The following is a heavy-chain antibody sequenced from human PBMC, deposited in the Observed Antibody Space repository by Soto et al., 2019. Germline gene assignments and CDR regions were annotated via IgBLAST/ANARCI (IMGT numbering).Heavy chain of an antibody. J-gene: IGHJ5*02. CDR3: ARRGIMITFGGVVPLLGFDP. CDR2: IYYSGST. CDR1: GGSLSSSSYY. D-gene: IGHD3-16*01. Sequence: PSETLSLTCTVSGGSLSSSSYYWGWIRQPPGKGLERIGSIYYSGSTYYNPSLKSRVTISVDTSKNQFSLKLSSVTAADTAVYYCARRGIMITFGGVVPLLGFDPWGQGTLVTVSS. V-gene: IGHV4-39*01.